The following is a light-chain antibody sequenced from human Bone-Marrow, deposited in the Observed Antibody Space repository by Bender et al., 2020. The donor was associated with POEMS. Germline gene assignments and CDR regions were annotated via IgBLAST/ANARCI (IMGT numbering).Light chain of an antibody. CDR2: EGS. CDR1: SRDVGSYNL. CDR3: CSHAGGSIYV. Sequence: QSALTQPASVSGSPGQSITISCTGTSRDVGSYNLVSWYQQHPGKAPKLIIYEGSQWPSGVSNRFSGSKSGNAASLTISGLQAEDEADYYCCSHAGGSIYVFGTGTKVTVL. V-gene: IGLV2-23*01. J-gene: IGLJ1*01.